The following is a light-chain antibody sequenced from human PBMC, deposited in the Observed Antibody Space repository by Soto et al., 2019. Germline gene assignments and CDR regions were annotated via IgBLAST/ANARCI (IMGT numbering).Light chain of an antibody. J-gene: IGKJ5*01. Sequence: DIQMTQSPYTLSGSVGDRVTSTCRASQTISSWLAWYQQKPGKAPKLLIYKASTLKSGVPSRFSGSGSGTEFTLTISSLQSEDFEVYYCQQYNNWPIPFGQGTRLEIK. CDR3: QQYNNWPIP. CDR2: KAS. CDR1: QTISSW. V-gene: IGKV1-5*03.